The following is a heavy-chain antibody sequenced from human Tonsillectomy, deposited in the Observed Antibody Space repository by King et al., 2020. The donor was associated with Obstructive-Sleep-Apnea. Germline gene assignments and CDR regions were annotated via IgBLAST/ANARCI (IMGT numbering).Heavy chain of an antibody. V-gene: IGHV3-30-3*01. J-gene: IGHJ5*02. CDR2: ISYDGSKK. CDR1: GFTFSTYA. Sequence: QLVQSGGGVVQPGRSLRLSCAASGFTFSTYAMYLVRQAPGKGLGVGAVISYDGSKKYLADSVKGRFTHSRDNSKNTLYLQMNSLRAEDTAVYYCARDGPVVVPAAMPGFNWFDPWGQGTLVIVSS. D-gene: IGHD2-2*01. CDR3: ARDGPVVVPAAMPGFNWFDP.